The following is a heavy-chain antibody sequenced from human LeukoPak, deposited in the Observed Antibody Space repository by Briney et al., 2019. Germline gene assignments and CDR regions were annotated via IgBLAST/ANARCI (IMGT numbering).Heavy chain of an antibody. CDR3: AKAVYDFWSGYFYYYYYMGV. V-gene: IGHV3-23*01. Sequence: PGGSLRLSCAASGFTFSSYAMSWVRQAPGKGLEWVSAISGSGGSTYYADSVKGRFTISRDNSKNTLYLQMNSLRAEDTAVYYCAKAVYDFWSGYFYYYYYMGVWGKGTTVTVSS. CDR2: ISGSGGST. D-gene: IGHD3-3*01. CDR1: GFTFSSYA. J-gene: IGHJ6*03.